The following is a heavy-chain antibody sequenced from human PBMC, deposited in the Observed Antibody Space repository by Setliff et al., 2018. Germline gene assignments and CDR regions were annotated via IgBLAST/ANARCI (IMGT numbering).Heavy chain of an antibody. D-gene: IGHD3-9*01. V-gene: IGHV4-39*01. CDR2: MYYSGDT. Sequence: SETLSLTCSVSGDSIRSVTYYWGWIRQPPGKGLEWIATMYYSGDTYHNPSLKSRVSISVDTSRNQISLRLSSVTAADTAFYYCARRRFRYFDWSFDLWGQGTPVTVSS. CDR3: ARRRFRYFDWSFDL. CDR1: GDSIRSVTYY. J-gene: IGHJ4*02.